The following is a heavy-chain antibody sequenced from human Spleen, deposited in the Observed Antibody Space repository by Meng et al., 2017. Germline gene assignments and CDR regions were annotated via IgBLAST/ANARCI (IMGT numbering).Heavy chain of an antibody. V-gene: IGHV1-69*05. CDR2: IIPIFGTA. CDR3: ARDRAAAGPFDP. CDR1: GYTFTKYF. J-gene: IGHJ5*02. Sequence: SVKVSCKASGYTFTKYFMHWVRQAPGQGLEWMGGIIPIFGTANYAQKFQGRVTITTDESTSTAYMELSSLRSEDTAVYYCARDRAAAGPFDPWGQGTLVTVSS. D-gene: IGHD6-13*01.